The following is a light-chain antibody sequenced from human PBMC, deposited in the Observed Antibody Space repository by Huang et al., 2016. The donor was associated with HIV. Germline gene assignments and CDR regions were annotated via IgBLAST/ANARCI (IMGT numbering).Light chain of an antibody. CDR1: QNISSW. Sequence: DIQMTQSPSTLSAFVGDRLTTTCRASQNISSWLAWYQQKPGKAPRLLIYEISSLESGVPERFSGSGSGTEFTLTISSLQPDDIGTYYCQYGETFGQGSKVEVK. J-gene: IGKJ1*01. CDR3: QYGET. CDR2: EIS. V-gene: IGKV1-5*03.